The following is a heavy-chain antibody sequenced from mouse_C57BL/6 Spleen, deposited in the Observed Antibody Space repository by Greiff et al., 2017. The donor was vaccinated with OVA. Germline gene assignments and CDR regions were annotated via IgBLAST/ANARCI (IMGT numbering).Heavy chain of an antibody. V-gene: IGHV1-64*01. CDR2: IHPNSGST. CDR3: ARSVYYAMDY. J-gene: IGHJ4*01. CDR1: GYTFTSYW. Sequence: VKLQQPGAELVKPGASVKLSCKASGYTFTSYWMHWVKQRPGQGLEWIGMIHPNSGSTKYNEKFQSKATLTVDKSSSTAYMQLSSLTSEDSAVYYCARSVYYAMDYWGQGTSVTVSS.